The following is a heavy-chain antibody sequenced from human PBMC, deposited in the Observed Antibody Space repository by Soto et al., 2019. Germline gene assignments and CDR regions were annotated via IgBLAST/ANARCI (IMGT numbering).Heavy chain of an antibody. CDR2: INPSGGST. CDR1: GYTFTSYY. J-gene: IGHJ3*02. V-gene: IGHV1-46*01. Sequence: AAVKVSCKASGYTFTSYYMHWVRQAPGQGLEWMGIINPSGGSTSYAQKFQGRVTMTRDTSTSTVYIELSSLRSEDTAVYYCARAEGFRVYPSPSRGALEIWGQGSMGTVSS. D-gene: IGHD6-13*01. CDR3: ARAEGFRVYPSPSRGALEI.